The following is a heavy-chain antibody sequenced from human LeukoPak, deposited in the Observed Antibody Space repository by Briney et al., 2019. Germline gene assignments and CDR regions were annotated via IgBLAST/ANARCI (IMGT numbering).Heavy chain of an antibody. CDR2: INHSGST. D-gene: IGHD3-16*02. CDR1: GGSFSGYY. Sequence: SETLSLTCAVYGGSFSGYYWSWIRQPPGKRLEWIGEINHSGSTNYNPSLKSRVTISVDTSKNQFSLKLSSVTAADTAVYYCARGRDYDYVWGSYRYPNYYYYYMDVWGKGTTVTVSS. V-gene: IGHV4-34*01. J-gene: IGHJ6*03. CDR3: ARGRDYDYVWGSYRYPNYYYYYMDV.